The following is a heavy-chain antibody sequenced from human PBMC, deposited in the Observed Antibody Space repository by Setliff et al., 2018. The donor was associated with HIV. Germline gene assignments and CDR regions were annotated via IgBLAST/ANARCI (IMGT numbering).Heavy chain of an antibody. V-gene: IGHV4-59*11. Sequence: PSETLSLTCTVSGSSISSHYWTWIRQPPGRGLEWIGSFYYSGSANYNPSLKSRVSISVDTSNNQFSLTVRSVTAADTAVHYCASRMGPCGGDCYLNYWGQGRLVTVSS. CDR3: ASRMGPCGGDCYLNY. CDR2: FYYSGSA. CDR1: GSSISSHY. D-gene: IGHD2-21*02. J-gene: IGHJ4*02.